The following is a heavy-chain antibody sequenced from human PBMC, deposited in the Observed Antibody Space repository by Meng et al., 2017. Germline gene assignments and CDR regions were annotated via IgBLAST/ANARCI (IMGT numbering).Heavy chain of an antibody. D-gene: IGHD2/OR15-2a*01. J-gene: IGHJ4*02. CDR1: GGSISSGGYY. CDR3: ARVTSSYYFDY. V-gene: IGHV4-31*01. CDR2: IYYSGST. Sequence: VQLRESGPGLVKPSQTLSLTCTVSGGSISSGGYYWSWIRQHPGKGLEWIGYIYYSGSTYYNPSLKSLVTISVDTSKNQFSLKLSSVTAADTAMYYCARVTSSYYFDYWGQGTLVTVSS.